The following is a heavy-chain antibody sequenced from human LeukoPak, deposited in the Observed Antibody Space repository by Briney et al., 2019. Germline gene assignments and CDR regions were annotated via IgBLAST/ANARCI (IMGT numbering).Heavy chain of an antibody. D-gene: IGHD7-27*01. J-gene: IGHJ6*02. CDR3: ARPGYWGDV. CDR1: RNIFSNSW. Sequence: GESLKISCKASRNIFSNSWITWVRQMPGKGLEWMGRIKPSDSEIIYGPSFQGHVTISADKSISTVYLQWNSLKASDTAVYYCARPGYWGDVWGQGTTVIVSS. CDR2: IKPSDSEI. V-gene: IGHV5-10-1*01.